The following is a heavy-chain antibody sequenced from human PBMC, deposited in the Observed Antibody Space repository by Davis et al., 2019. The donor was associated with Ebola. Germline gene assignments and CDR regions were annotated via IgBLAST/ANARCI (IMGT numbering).Heavy chain of an antibody. D-gene: IGHD3-10*01. CDR3: MVRGSYYYGMDV. CDR2: IYYTGSS. CDR1: GDSISSTYYF. Sequence: SETLSLTCTVSGDSISSTYYFWGWVRQPPGKGLEWIGIIYYTGSSYYNPSLKRRVTISLDTAKNQLSLNLNSVTAADTAMYYCMVRGSYYYGMDVWGQGTTVTVSS. V-gene: IGHV4-39*01. J-gene: IGHJ6*02.